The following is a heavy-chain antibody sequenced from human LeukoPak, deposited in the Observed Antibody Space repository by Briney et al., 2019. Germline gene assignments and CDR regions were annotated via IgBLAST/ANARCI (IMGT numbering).Heavy chain of an antibody. D-gene: IGHD6-6*01. CDR2: IYYTGGT. V-gene: IGHV4-39*01. J-gene: IGHJ4*02. Sequence: SETLSLTCTVSGGSISSSSYYWGWIRQPPGKGLEWIGSIYYTGGTYYNPSLKSRVTISVDTSKNQFSLKLSSVTAADTAVYYCARIQYSSSPVDYWGQGTLVTVSS. CDR3: ARIQYSSSPVDY. CDR1: GGSISSSSYY.